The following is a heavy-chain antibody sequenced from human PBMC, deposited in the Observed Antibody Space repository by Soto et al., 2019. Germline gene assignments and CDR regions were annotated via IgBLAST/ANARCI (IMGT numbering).Heavy chain of an antibody. J-gene: IGHJ4*02. D-gene: IGHD2-2*01. CDR2: IYSGGDT. Sequence: EVQLVETGGDLIQPGGSLRLSCVASGFIVSSNYMSWVRQARGKGLEWVSLIYSGGDTTYADSVKGRFAISRDNSKNTLYLQMNSLRAEDTAVYYCAREYIGSTWGFGYWGQGTLVTVSS. CDR3: AREYIGSTWGFGY. CDR1: GFIVSSNY. V-gene: IGHV3-53*02.